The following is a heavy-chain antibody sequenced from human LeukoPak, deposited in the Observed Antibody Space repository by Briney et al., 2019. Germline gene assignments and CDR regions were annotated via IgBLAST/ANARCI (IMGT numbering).Heavy chain of an antibody. CDR2: ISGSGGST. D-gene: IGHD3-10*01. J-gene: IGHJ3*01. V-gene: IGHV3-23*01. CDR1: RFTFSGYA. Sequence: GGSLRLSCAASRFTFSGYAMTWVRQAAWKRLEWVSTISGSGGSTYYADSVKGRFTISRDNSKNTLYLQMNSLRAEDTAMYYCAKDPGADAFDFWGQGTMVTVSS. CDR3: AKDPGADAFDF.